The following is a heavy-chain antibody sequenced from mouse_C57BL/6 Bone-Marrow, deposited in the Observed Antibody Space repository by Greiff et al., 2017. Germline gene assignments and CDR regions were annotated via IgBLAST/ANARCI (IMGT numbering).Heavy chain of an antibody. J-gene: IGHJ2*01. CDR3: ARGSDFITTVVATPDY. D-gene: IGHD1-1*01. Sequence: QVQLQQPGAELVKPGASVKMSCKASGYTFTSYWITWVKQRPGQGLEWIGDIYPGSGSTNYNEKFKSKATLTVDTSSSTAYMQLSSLTSEDSAFYYCARGSDFITTVVATPDYWGQGTTLTVSS. V-gene: IGHV1-55*01. CDR1: GYTFTSYW. CDR2: IYPGSGST.